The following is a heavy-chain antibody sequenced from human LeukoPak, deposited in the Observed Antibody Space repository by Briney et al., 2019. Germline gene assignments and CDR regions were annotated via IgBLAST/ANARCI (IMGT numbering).Heavy chain of an antibody. CDR3: AKDGRGVRTMAATYYYYTVWTS. V-gene: IGHV3-30*02. D-gene: IGHD6-25*01. CDR1: GFTFSSYG. CDR2: IRYDGSNK. Sequence: GGSLRLSCAASGFTFSSYGMHWVRQAPGKGLEWVAFIRYDGSNKYYADSVKGRFTISRDNSKNTLYLQMNSLRAEDTAVYYCAKDGRGVRTMAATYYYYTVWTSGAKGPRSPSP. J-gene: IGHJ6*02.